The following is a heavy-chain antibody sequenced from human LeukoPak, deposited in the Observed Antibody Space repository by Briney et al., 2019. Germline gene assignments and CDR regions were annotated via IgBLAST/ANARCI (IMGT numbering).Heavy chain of an antibody. CDR1: GYIFTSYY. Sequence: ASVKVSCKASGYIFTSYYMHWVRQAPGQGLEWMGIINPSGGSTSYAQKFQGRVTMTRDTSTSTVYMELSSLRSEDTAVYYCATLQFTGNFDYWGQGTLVTVSS. CDR3: ATLQFTGNFDY. D-gene: IGHD5-24*01. V-gene: IGHV1-46*01. CDR2: INPSGGST. J-gene: IGHJ4*02.